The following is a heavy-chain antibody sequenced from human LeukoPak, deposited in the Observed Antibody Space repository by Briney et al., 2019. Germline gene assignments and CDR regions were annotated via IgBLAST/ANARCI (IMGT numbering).Heavy chain of an antibody. V-gene: IGHV3-21*01. CDR3: ARDPGSYGDPIFPYYFDY. Sequence: PGGSLRLSCAASGFTFSSYSMNWVRQAPGKGLEWVSSISSSSSYIYYADSVKGRFTISRDNAKNSLYLQMNSLRAEDTAVYYCARDPGSYGDPIFPYYFDYWGQGTLVTVSS. J-gene: IGHJ4*02. CDR2: ISSSSSYI. D-gene: IGHD4-17*01. CDR1: GFTFSSYS.